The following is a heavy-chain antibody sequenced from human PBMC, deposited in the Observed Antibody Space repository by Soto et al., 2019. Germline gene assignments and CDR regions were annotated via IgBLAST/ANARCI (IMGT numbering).Heavy chain of an antibody. D-gene: IGHD3-22*01. Sequence: SETLSLTXTVSGGSISSGGYYWSWIRQHPGKGLEWIGYIYYSGSTYYNPSLKSRVTISVDTSKNQFSLKLSSVTAADTAVYYCAREYRNNYYDSSGYVGYYFDYWGQGTLVTVSS. CDR1: GGSISSGGYY. CDR3: AREYRNNYYDSSGYVGYYFDY. J-gene: IGHJ4*02. CDR2: IYYSGST. V-gene: IGHV4-31*02.